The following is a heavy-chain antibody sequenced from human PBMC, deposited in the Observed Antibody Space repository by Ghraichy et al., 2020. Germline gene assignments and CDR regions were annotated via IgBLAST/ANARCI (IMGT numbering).Heavy chain of an antibody. CDR3: ARVWDSGSWYPFDY. CDR2: IYYSGST. CDR1: GGSISSGGYY. D-gene: IGHD6-13*01. J-gene: IGHJ4*02. Sequence: SETLSLTCTVSGGSISSGGYYWSWIRQHPGKGLEWIGYIYYSGSTYYNPSLSGRVTISVDTSKNQFSLKLSSVTAADTAVYYCARVWDSGSWYPFDYWGQGTLVTASS. V-gene: IGHV4-31*03.